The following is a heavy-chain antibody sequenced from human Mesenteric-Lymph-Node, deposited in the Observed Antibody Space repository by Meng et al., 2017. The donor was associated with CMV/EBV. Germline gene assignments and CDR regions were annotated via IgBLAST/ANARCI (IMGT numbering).Heavy chain of an antibody. Sequence: SLKISCAASGFTFDDYAMHWVRQAPGKGLEWVSGISWNSGSIGYADSVKGRFTISRDNANNYLYMQMNSLRVEDTALYYCVKGPYGSGSYFPDCWGQGTLVTVSS. D-gene: IGHD3-10*01. CDR3: VKGPYGSGSYFPDC. CDR2: ISWNSGSI. V-gene: IGHV3-9*01. CDR1: GFTFDDYA. J-gene: IGHJ4*02.